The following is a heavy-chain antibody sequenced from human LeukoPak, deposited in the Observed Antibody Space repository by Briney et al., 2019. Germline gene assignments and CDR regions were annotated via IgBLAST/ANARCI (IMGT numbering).Heavy chain of an antibody. CDR3: AKDRYSSGWYLDY. J-gene: IGHJ4*02. CDR2: ISWNSGSI. Sequence: GGSLRLSCAASGFTFDDYAMHWVRQAPGKGLEWVSGISWNSGSIGYADSVKGRFTISRDNAKNTLYLQMNSLRAEDTAVYYCAKDRYSSGWYLDYWGQGTLVTVSS. V-gene: IGHV3-9*01. CDR1: GFTFDDYA. D-gene: IGHD6-19*01.